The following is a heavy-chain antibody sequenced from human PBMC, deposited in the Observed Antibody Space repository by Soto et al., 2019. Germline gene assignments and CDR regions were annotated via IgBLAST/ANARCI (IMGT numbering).Heavy chain of an antibody. Sequence: ASVMVWCKASGYTFTSYYMHWVRQAPGQGLEWMGIINPSGGSTSYAQKFQGRVTMTRDTSTSTVYMELSSLRSEVTAVYYCAIDRRPGYCTNGVCLGPFDYWGHGTLVPASS. CDR2: INPSGGST. V-gene: IGHV1-46*01. D-gene: IGHD2-8*01. CDR1: GYTFTSYY. CDR3: AIDRRPGYCTNGVCLGPFDY. J-gene: IGHJ4*01.